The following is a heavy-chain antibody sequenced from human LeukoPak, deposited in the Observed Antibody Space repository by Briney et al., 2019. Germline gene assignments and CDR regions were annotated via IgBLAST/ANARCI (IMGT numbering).Heavy chain of an antibody. CDR2: ISWNSGSI. Sequence: GGSLRLSCAASGFTFDDYAMHWVRQAPGKGLEWVSGISWNSGSIGYADSVKGRFTIPRDNAKNSLYLQMNSLRAEDTALYYCAKVRGQYFDYWGQGTLVTVSS. V-gene: IGHV3-9*01. CDR3: AKVRGQYFDY. CDR1: GFTFDDYA. D-gene: IGHD1-26*01. J-gene: IGHJ4*02.